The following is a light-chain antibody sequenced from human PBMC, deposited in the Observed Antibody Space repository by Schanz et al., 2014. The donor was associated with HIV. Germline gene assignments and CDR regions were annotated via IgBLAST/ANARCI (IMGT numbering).Light chain of an antibody. CDR2: DVS. CDR1: SRDVDSNNY. V-gene: IGLV2-14*01. J-gene: IGLJ2*01. Sequence: QSVLTQPASVSGSPGQSITISCTGNSRDVDSNNYVSWYQQCPGKAPKLMIYDVSNRPSGVSNRFSGSKSGNTASLTISGLQAEDEADYYCSSHAGRNSFVVFGGGTKLTVL. CDR3: SSHAGRNSFVV.